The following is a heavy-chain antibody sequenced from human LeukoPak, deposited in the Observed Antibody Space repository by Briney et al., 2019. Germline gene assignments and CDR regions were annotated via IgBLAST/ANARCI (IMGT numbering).Heavy chain of an antibody. CDR1: GGSLSGSY. V-gene: IGHV4-34*01. CDR3: ARDPCSSINCPLRF. CDR2: INHSGRT. Sequence: SETLSLTCAVYGGSLSGSYCSRIRQSPGKGLEWIGEINHSGRTNYNPSLESRATISFDTSKNQFSLRVRSVTAADTAVYYCARDPCSSINCPLRFWGQGTLVTV. J-gene: IGHJ4*02. D-gene: IGHD2-2*01.